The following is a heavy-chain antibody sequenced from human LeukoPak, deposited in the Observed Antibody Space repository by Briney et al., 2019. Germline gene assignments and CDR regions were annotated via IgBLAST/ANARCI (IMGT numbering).Heavy chain of an antibody. V-gene: IGHV3-53*01. CDR3: ARGLFLSGYLDAFDV. CDR2: IYGDDRT. Sequence: AGGSLRLSCAASGFTVSNKYMTWVRQAPGKGLEWVSLIYGDDRTYYADSVKGRCTISRDNSKNTLYLQMNSLRAEDTAVYFCARGLFLSGYLDAFDVWGQGTVVTVSS. J-gene: IGHJ3*01. D-gene: IGHD3-22*01. CDR1: GFTVSNKY.